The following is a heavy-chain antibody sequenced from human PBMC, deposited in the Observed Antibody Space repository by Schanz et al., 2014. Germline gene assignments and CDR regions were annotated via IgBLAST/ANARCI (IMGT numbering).Heavy chain of an antibody. CDR1: GFTFSDHY. J-gene: IGHJ1*01. D-gene: IGHD3-10*01. CDR2: IATSSSTR. V-gene: IGHV3-48*01. Sequence: EQLVESGGGLVQPGGSLRLSCAASGFTFSDHYMDWVRQVPGKGLEWLSYIATSSSTRHYADSVKGRVTISRDNAKNSVSLQMRRLRVEDTAVYYCASGVHVSSLQKGLQFWGRGTLVIVSS. CDR3: ASGVHVSSLQKGLQF.